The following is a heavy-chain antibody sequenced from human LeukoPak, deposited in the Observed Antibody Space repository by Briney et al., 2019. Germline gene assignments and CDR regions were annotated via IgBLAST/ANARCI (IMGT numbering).Heavy chain of an antibody. J-gene: IGHJ5*02. CDR2: IYPGDSDT. CDR1: GYSFTCYW. D-gene: IGHD3-22*01. V-gene: IGHV5-51*01. CDR3: ARHSSHDSSGYYGSDWFDP. Sequence: GESLKISCKGSGYSFTCYWIGWVRQMPGKGLGWMGIIYPGDSDTRYSPSFQGQVTISADKSISTAYLQWSSLKASDTAMYYCARHSSHDSSGYYGSDWFDPWGQGTLVTVSS.